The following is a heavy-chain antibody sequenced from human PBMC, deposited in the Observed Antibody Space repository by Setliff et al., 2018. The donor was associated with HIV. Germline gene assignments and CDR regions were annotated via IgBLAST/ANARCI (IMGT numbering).Heavy chain of an antibody. V-gene: IGHV4-39*07. Sequence: PSETLSLTCTVSGGSIRSSIYYWVWVRQPPGKGLEWIGSIYYSGSTYYNPSLQSRLTIAVDTSRNQFSLKLNSVTAADTAVYYCSRGEQLVDNWFDPWGQGTLVTVSS. CDR1: GGSIRSSIYY. J-gene: IGHJ5*02. CDR2: IYYSGST. CDR3: SRGEQLVDNWFDP. D-gene: IGHD6-13*01.